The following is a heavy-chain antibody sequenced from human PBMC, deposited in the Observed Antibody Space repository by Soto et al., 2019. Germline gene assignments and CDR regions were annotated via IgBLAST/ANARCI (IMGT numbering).Heavy chain of an antibody. J-gene: IGHJ4*02. CDR3: ARWIDNGYFDY. D-gene: IGHD4-17*01. V-gene: IGHV1-3*01. CDR2: INAGRGKT. CDR1: GFSFTSNS. Sequence: QGQLVQSGAEVKKPGASVKVSCGTPGFSFTSNSFLGVRQAPAQGLQWMGWINAGRGKTKYSQQFQGRVTFTWDTSANTVYMELSRLTSEDTSVFYCARWIDNGYFDYWGQGTLVTVSA.